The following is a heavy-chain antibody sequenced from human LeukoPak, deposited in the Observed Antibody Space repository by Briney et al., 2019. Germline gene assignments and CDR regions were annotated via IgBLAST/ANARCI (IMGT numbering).Heavy chain of an antibody. V-gene: IGHV4-59*08. CDR1: GGSISSYY. CDR3: ARATSQMANDY. J-gene: IGHJ4*02. Sequence: SETLSLTCTVSGGSISSYYWSWIRQPPGKGLEWIGYIYYSGSTNYNPSLKSRVTISVDTSKNQFSLKLSSVTAADTAVYYCARATSQMANDYWGQGTLVTVSS. D-gene: IGHD5-24*01. CDR2: IYYSGST.